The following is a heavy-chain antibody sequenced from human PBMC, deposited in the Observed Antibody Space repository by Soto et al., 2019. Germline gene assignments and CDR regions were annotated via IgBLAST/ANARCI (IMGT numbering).Heavy chain of an antibody. D-gene: IGHD6-13*01. V-gene: IGHV3-30-3*01. CDR3: ARDLDSSWTHYYYGMDV. Sequence: GGSLRLSCAASVFTFSSYAMHWVRQAPGKGLEWVAVISYDGSNKYYADSVKGRFTISRDNSKNTLYLQMNSLRAEDTAVYYCARDLDSSWTHYYYGMDVWGQGTTVTVSS. J-gene: IGHJ6*02. CDR2: ISYDGSNK. CDR1: VFTFSSYA.